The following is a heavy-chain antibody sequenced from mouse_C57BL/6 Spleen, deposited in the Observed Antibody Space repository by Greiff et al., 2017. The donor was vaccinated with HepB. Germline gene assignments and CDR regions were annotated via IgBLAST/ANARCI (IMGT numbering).Heavy chain of an antibody. Sequence: EVKLMESGGGLVQPGGSMKLSCVASGFTFSNYWMNWVRQSPEKGLEWVAQIRLKSDNYATHYAESVKGGFTISRDDSKTSVYLQINNLRAEDTGINCCTDEGYYEAMDYWGQGTSVTVSS. CDR1: GFTFSNYW. CDR3: TDEGYYEAMDY. D-gene: IGHD2-3*01. J-gene: IGHJ4*01. V-gene: IGHV6-3*01. CDR2: IRLKSDNYAT.